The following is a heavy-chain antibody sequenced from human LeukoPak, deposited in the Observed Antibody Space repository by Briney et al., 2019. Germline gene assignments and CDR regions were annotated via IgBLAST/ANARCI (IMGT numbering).Heavy chain of an antibody. J-gene: IGHJ3*02. CDR2: ISGGGST. CDR1: GFTVSSNY. CDR3: AKDSSLHSSDYGAFDI. Sequence: GGSLRLSCAASGFTVSSNYMSWVRQAPGKGLEWVSVISGGGSTYYADSVKGRFTISRDNSKNTLYLQMNSLRADDKAVYYCAKDSSLHSSDYGAFDIWGQGTMVTVS. V-gene: IGHV3-53*05. D-gene: IGHD6-25*01.